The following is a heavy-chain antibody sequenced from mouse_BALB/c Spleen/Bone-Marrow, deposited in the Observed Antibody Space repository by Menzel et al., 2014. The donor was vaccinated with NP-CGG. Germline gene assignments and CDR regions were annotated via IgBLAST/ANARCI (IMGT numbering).Heavy chain of an antibody. D-gene: IGHD1-1*01. Sequence: EVQLQESGAELVKPGASVKLSCTASGFNIKDTYMHWVKQRPEQGLEWIGRIDPANGNTKYDPKFQGKATITADTSSNAAYLQLSSLTSEDTAVYYCAKYHYGNSLFAYWGQGTLVTVSA. J-gene: IGHJ3*01. CDR1: GFNIKDTY. CDR3: AKYHYGNSLFAY. V-gene: IGHV14-3*02. CDR2: IDPANGNT.